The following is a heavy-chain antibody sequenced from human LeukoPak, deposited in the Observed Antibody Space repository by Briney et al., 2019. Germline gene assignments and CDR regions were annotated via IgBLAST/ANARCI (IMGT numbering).Heavy chain of an antibody. J-gene: IGHJ4*02. D-gene: IGHD4-17*01. CDR3: AAVTTWYYFDY. Sequence: GGSLRLSCAASGFTFSSYAMHWVRQAPGKGLEWVSVIYSGGSTYYADSVKGRFTISRDNSKNTLYLQMNSLRAEDTAVYYCAAVTTWYYFDYWGQGTLVTVSS. CDR1: GFTFSSYA. CDR2: IYSGGST. V-gene: IGHV3-53*01.